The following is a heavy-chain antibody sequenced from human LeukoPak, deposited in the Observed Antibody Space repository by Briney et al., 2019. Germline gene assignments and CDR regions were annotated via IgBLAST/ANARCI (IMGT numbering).Heavy chain of an antibody. Sequence: GASVKVSCKASGGTFSSYAISWVRQAPGQGLEWMGRIIPILGIANYAQKFQGRVTITADKSTSTAYVELSSLRSADTAVYYCARDYGSGSYSPFYYYYGMDVWGQGTTVTVSS. CDR1: GGTFSSYA. D-gene: IGHD3-10*01. V-gene: IGHV1-69*04. J-gene: IGHJ6*02. CDR3: ARDYGSGSYSPFYYYYGMDV. CDR2: IIPILGIA.